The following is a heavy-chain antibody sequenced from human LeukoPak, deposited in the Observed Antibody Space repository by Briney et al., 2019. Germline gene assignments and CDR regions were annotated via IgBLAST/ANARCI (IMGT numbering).Heavy chain of an antibody. J-gene: IGHJ4*02. CDR2: ISGSGGST. CDR1: GFTFSSYA. V-gene: IGHV3-23*01. D-gene: IGHD2-15*01. CDR3: AKSLGHCSGGSCY. Sequence: GGSLRLSCAASGFTFSSYATSWVRQAPGKGLEWVSAISGSGGSTYYADSVKGRFTISRDNSKNTLYLQMNSLRAEDTAVYYCAKSLGHCSGGSCYWGQGTLVTVSS.